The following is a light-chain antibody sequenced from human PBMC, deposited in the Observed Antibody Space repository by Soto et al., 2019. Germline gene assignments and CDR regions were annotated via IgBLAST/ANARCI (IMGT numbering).Light chain of an antibody. CDR3: QQYSSYWT. CDR1: QSINNW. V-gene: IGKV1-5*01. CDR2: DAS. Sequence: DIQMTQSPSTLSASVGDRVTITCRASQSINNWLAWYQQKPGKAPKFLIYDASTLESGAPSRFSGSGSGTEFTLTISSLQPDDFATYYCQQYSSYWTFGQGTKVDIK. J-gene: IGKJ1*01.